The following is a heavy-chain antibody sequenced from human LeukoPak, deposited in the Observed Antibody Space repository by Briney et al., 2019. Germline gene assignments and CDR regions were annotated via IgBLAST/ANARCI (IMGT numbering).Heavy chain of an antibody. CDR3: ARDDYGDCYTY. V-gene: IGHV1-2*02. CDR2: INPNSGGT. J-gene: IGHJ4*02. Sequence: ASVKVSCKASGYSFTGYYIHWVRQAPGQGLEWMGWINPNSGGTNYAQKFQGRVTITRDTSISTAYMELRRLKSDDTAVYYCARDDYGDCYTYWGQGTLVTVSS. CDR1: GYSFTGYY. D-gene: IGHD4-17*01.